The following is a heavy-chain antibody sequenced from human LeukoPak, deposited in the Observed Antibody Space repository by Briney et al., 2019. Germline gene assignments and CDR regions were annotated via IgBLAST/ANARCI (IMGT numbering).Heavy chain of an antibody. Sequence: ASVKVSCKTSGYTFTSYGISWVRQAPGQGLEWMGWISAYNGNTNYAQKLQGRVTMTTDTSTSTAYMELRSLRSDDMAVYYCARGIPLFYGSGSYYKETFDYWGQGTLVTVSS. V-gene: IGHV1-18*03. CDR2: ISAYNGNT. CDR3: ARGIPLFYGSGSYYKETFDY. D-gene: IGHD3-10*01. J-gene: IGHJ4*02. CDR1: GYTFTSYG.